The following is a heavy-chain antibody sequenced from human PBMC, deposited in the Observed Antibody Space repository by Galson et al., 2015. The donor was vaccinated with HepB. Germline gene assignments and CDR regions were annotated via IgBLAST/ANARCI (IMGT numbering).Heavy chain of an antibody. CDR1: GYTFTSYG. CDR2: ISAYNGNT. V-gene: IGHV1-18*01. D-gene: IGHD2-8*01. Sequence: SVKVSCKASGYTFTSYGISWVRQAPGQGLEWMGWISAYNGNTNYAQKLQGRVTMTTDTSTSTAYMELRSLRSDDTAVYYCARDPVGYCTNGVCYRTDYWGQGTLVTVSS. J-gene: IGHJ4*02. CDR3: ARDPVGYCTNGVCYRTDY.